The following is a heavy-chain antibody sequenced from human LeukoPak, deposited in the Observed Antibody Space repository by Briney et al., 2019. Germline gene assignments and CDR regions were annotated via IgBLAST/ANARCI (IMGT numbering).Heavy chain of an antibody. Sequence: GESLKISCKGSGYSFTSYWIGWVRQMPGKGLGWMGIIYPGDSDTRYSQSFQGQITISADKSISTAYLQGSSLKASDTAMYYCARGSCGDYDTGAFDIWGQGTMVTVSS. CDR2: IYPGDSDT. D-gene: IGHD2-21*02. V-gene: IGHV5-51*01. J-gene: IGHJ3*02. CDR1: GYSFTSYW. CDR3: ARGSCGDYDTGAFDI.